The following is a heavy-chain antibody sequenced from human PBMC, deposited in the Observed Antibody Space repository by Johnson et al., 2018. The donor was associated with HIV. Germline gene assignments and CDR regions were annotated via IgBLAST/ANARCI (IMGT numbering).Heavy chain of an antibody. CDR1: GFTFSSYG. D-gene: IGHD1-26*01. Sequence: QVQLVESGGGVVQPGRSLRLSCAASGFTFSSYGMHWVRQAPGKGLEWVAVIWYDGSNKYYADSVKGRFTISRDNSKNTLYLQMNSLRAEDTAVYYCAKVHSGQLVGYAFDIWGQGTMVTVSS. J-gene: IGHJ3*02. V-gene: IGHV3-33*06. CDR2: IWYDGSNK. CDR3: AKVHSGQLVGYAFDI.